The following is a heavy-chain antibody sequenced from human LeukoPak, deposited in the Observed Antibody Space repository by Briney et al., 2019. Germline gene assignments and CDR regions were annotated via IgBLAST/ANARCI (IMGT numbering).Heavy chain of an antibody. CDR2: ISSSGSTI. V-gene: IGHV3-48*03. CDR1: GFTFSDYE. J-gene: IGHJ4*02. D-gene: IGHD5-24*01. Sequence: GGSLRLSCAASGFTFSDYEMNWVRQAPEKGLEWVSYISSSGSTIYYADSVKGRFTISRDNAKNSLYLQINSLRAEDTAVYYCARLRGGYRLYWGQGTLVTVSS. CDR3: ARLRGGYRLY.